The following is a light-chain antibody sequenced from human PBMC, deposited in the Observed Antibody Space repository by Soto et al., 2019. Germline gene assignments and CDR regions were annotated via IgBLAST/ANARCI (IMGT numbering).Light chain of an antibody. V-gene: IGKV3-15*01. CDR1: QSVGSN. J-gene: IGKJ1*01. CDR2: GTS. Sequence: EIVMTQSPATLSVSPGERATLSCRASQSVGSNLAWYQQKPGQVPRLLIYGTSTRATAIPASFSGSGSGTEFTLTISRLQSEDFAVYYCQQYDSWPWTFGQGTKVEIK. CDR3: QQYDSWPWT.